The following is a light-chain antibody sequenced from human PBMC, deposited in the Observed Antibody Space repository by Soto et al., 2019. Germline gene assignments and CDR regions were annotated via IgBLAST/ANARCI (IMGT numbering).Light chain of an antibody. CDR3: QQYNSYWT. Sequence: DIHITQSPSTLSASVGDRDTITCRASQSISSWLAWYQQKPGKAPKLLIYDASSLESGVPSRFSGSGSGTEFTLTISSLQPDDFATYYCQQYNSYWTFGQGTKVDIK. V-gene: IGKV1-5*01. CDR2: DAS. J-gene: IGKJ1*01. CDR1: QSISSW.